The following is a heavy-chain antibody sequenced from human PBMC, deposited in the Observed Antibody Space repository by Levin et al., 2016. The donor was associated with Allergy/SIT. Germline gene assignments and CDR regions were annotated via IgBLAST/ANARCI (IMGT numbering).Heavy chain of an antibody. CDR1: GYTFTSYD. D-gene: IGHD1-7*01. CDR3: ARVRTLNDAFDI. V-gene: IGHV1-8*01. CDR2: MNPNSGNT. Sequence: ASVKVSCKASGYTFTSYDINWVRQATGQGLEWMGWMNPNSGNTGYAQKFQGRVTMTRNTSISTAYMELSSLRSEDTAVYYCARVRTLNDAFDIWGRGTMVTVSS. J-gene: IGHJ3*02.